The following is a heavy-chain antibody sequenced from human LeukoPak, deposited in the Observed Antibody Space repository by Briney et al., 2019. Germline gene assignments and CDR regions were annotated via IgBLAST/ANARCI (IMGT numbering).Heavy chain of an antibody. CDR3: AIFPLLADIAVAD. D-gene: IGHD6-19*01. V-gene: IGHV1-24*01. Sequence: ASVKVSCKVSGYTLTELSMHWVRQAPGKGLEWMGGSDPEDGETIYAQKFQGRVTMTEDTSTDTAYMGLSSLRSEDTAVYYCAIFPLLADIAVADWGQGTLVTVSS. CDR2: SDPEDGET. CDR1: GYTLTELS. J-gene: IGHJ4*02.